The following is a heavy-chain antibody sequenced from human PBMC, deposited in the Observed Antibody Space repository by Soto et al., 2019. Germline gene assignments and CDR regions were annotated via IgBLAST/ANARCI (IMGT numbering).Heavy chain of an antibody. CDR2: IDNDGSGT. J-gene: IGHJ4*02. CDR1: GLTFSHFW. Sequence: GGSLRLSCAASGLTFSHFWMHWVRQAPGKGLEWVSRIDNDGSGTSYVDSVKGRFTISRDDATNTLFLQMNSLRAEDTAVYYCTTAFEYWGQGALVTVSS. CDR3: TTAFEY. V-gene: IGHV3-74*01.